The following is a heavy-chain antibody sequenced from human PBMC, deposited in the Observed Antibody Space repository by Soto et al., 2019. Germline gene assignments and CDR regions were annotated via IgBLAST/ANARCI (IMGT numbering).Heavy chain of an antibody. J-gene: IGHJ4*02. D-gene: IGHD3-22*01. CDR1: GGSFSGYY. V-gene: IGHV4-34*01. CDR3: ASDYYDSSGYYPG. Sequence: GPGPGPPSETLSLTCAVYGGSFSGYYWSWIRQPPGKGLEGIGEINHSGSTNYNPSLQSRVTISVDTSKNQFSLKLSSVTAADRAVYYCASDYYDSSGYYPGWGQGTLVTVSS. CDR2: INHSGST.